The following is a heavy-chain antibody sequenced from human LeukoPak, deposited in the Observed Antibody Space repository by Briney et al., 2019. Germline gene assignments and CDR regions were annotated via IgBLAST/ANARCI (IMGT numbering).Heavy chain of an antibody. V-gene: IGHV4-39*01. CDR1: GDSINRSPYY. D-gene: IGHD1-1*01. CDR3: ARHGRGNVSPILY. CDR2: ILYTGSS. Sequence: SETLSLTCSVSGDSINRSPYYWGWIRQPPGKGLEWIASILYTGSSYYSPSLSSRVTISVDTSKNQLSLKLRSLTAADTSVYYCARHGRGNVSPILYWGQGTLVTVSS. J-gene: IGHJ4*02.